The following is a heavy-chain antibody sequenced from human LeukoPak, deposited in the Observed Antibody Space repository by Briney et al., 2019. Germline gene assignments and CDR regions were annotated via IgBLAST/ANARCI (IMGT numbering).Heavy chain of an antibody. Sequence: ASVKVSCKASGYTFTGYYMHWERQAPGQGLEWMGWINPNSGGTNYAQKFQGRVTMTRDTSISTAYMELSRLRSDDTAVYYCAGGKYSGSYYRYYFDYWGQGTLVTVSS. V-gene: IGHV1-2*02. J-gene: IGHJ4*02. CDR2: INPNSGGT. CDR3: AGGKYSGSYYRYYFDY. D-gene: IGHD1-26*01. CDR1: GYTFTGYY.